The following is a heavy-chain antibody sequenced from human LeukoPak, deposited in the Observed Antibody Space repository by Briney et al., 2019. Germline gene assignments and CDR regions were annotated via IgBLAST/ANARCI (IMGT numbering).Heavy chain of an antibody. D-gene: IGHD3-22*01. Sequence: PPQTLSLTCSVSAGSISSYYWSWIRQPPGKGLGWIGYIYYSGSTTYNPSLKSGVTISVDTTKNQFSLKLSSVTAADTAVYYCARDGLSLPPRRFGMDVWGQGTTVIVSS. CDR1: AGSISSYY. CDR2: IYYSGST. CDR3: ARDGLSLPPRRFGMDV. V-gene: IGHV4-59*01. J-gene: IGHJ6*02.